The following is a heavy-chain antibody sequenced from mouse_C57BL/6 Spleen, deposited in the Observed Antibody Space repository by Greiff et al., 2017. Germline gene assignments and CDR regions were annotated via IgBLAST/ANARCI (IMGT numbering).Heavy chain of an antibody. Sequence: QVQLQQSGAELVRPGTSVKMSCKASGYTFTNYWIGWAKQRPGHGLEWIGDIYPGGGYTNYNEKFKGKATLTADKSSSTAYMQFSSLTSEDSAIYYCARHYDSRRNYAMDYWGQGTSVTVSS. CDR1: GYTFTNYW. CDR3: ARHYDSRRNYAMDY. J-gene: IGHJ4*01. CDR2: IYPGGGYT. D-gene: IGHD2-4*01. V-gene: IGHV1-63*01.